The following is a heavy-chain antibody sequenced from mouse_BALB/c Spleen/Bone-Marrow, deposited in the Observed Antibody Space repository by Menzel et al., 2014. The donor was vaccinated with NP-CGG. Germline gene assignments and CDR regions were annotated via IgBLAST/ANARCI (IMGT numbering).Heavy chain of an antibody. CDR3: ARSGYGYDWFAY. CDR1: GYTFTDYA. D-gene: IGHD2-2*01. Sequence: QVQLQQPGPELVRPGDSVKISCKGSGYTFTDYAMHWVKQSHAKSLEWIGVISTYSGNTNYNQKFKGKATMTVDKSSSTAYMELARLTSEDSAIYYCARSGYGYDWFAYWGQGTLVTVSA. J-gene: IGHJ3*01. V-gene: IGHV1-67*01. CDR2: ISTYSGNT.